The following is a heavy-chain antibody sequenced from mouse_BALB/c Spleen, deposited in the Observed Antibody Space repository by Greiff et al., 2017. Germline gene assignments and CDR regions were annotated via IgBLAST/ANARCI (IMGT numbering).Heavy chain of an antibody. V-gene: IGHV1S81*02. CDR2: INPSNGGT. CDR3: TRNYYGSSYVNYFDY. D-gene: IGHD1-1*01. J-gene: IGHJ2*01. CDR1: GYTFTSYY. Sequence: VQLHQSGAELVKPGASVKLSCKASGYTFTSYYMYWVKQRPGQGLEWIGEINPSNGGTNFNEKFKSKATLTVDKSSSTAYMQLSSLTSEDSAVYYCTRNYYGSSYVNYFDYWGQGTTLTVSS.